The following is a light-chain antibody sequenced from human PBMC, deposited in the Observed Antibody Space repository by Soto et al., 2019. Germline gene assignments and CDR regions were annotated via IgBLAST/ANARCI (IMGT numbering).Light chain of an antibody. CDR2: EVT. Sequence: QSVLTQPPSASGSPGQSVTISCTGTSSDVGGYNYVSWYQQYPGRAPKLMIYEVTKRPSGVPDRFSGSKSGNTASLTVSGLQAEYEDEYYCSSYAASSNFYCVFGGGTKLTVL. CDR3: SSYAASSNFYCV. CDR1: SSDVGGYNY. V-gene: IGLV2-8*01. J-gene: IGLJ3*02.